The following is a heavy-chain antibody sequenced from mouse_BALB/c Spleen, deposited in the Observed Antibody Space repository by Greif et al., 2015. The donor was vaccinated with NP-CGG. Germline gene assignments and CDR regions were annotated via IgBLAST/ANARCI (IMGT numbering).Heavy chain of an antibody. CDR1: GFTFSSYA. D-gene: IGHD2-3*01. V-gene: IGHV5-9-1*01. Sequence: EVKLVESGGGLVEPGGSLKLSCAASGFTFSSYAMSWVRQTPVKRLEWVATISSGGNYTYYPDSVKGRFTISRDNAKNTLYLQMRSLRSEDTAMYYCARRIHDGYYAMDYWGQGSSVTVS. CDR3: ARRIHDGYYAMDY. J-gene: IGHJ4*01. CDR2: ISSGGNYT.